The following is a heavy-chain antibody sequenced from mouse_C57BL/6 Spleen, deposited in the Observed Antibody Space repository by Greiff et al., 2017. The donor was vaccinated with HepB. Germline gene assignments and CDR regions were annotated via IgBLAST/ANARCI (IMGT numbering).Heavy chain of an antibody. J-gene: IGHJ1*03. CDR2: INPSNGGT. Sequence: VQLQQPGTELVKPGASVKLSCKASGYTFTSYWMHWVKQRPGQGLEWIGNINPSNGGTNYNEKLKSKATLTVDKSSSTDYMQLSSLTSEDSAVYYCARSANWDKYFDVWGTGTTVTVSS. D-gene: IGHD4-1*01. V-gene: IGHV1-53*01. CDR1: GYTFTSYW. CDR3: ARSANWDKYFDV.